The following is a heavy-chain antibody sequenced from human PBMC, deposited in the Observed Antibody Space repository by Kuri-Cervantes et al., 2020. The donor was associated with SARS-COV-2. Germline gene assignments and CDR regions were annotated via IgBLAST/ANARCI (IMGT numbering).Heavy chain of an antibody. CDR3: ARDGIRWFRFQH. Sequence: SVKVSCKASGGTFSSYAISWVRQAPGQGLEWMGGIIPIFGTADYAQKFQGRVTITADESTSTAYMELNSLRAEDTTVYYCARDGIRWFRFQHWGQGTLVTVSS. CDR2: IIPIFGTA. CDR1: GGTFSSYA. V-gene: IGHV1-69*13. J-gene: IGHJ1*01. D-gene: IGHD4-23*01.